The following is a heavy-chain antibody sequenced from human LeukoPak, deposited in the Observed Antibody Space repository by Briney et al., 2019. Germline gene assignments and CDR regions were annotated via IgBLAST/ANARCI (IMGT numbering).Heavy chain of an antibody. CDR3: ASLTAALGFYYGVDV. D-gene: IGHD2-21*02. Sequence: PGRSLRLSCAASGFTFSDYAMHWVRQAPGKGLEWVALISYDSRHKKYADAVKGRFTVSRDNSTLYLQMNSLRTEDTAIYFWASLTAALGFYYGVDVWGQGTTVTVSS. CDR1: GFTFSDYA. V-gene: IGHV3-30-3*01. J-gene: IGHJ6*02. CDR2: ISYDSRHK.